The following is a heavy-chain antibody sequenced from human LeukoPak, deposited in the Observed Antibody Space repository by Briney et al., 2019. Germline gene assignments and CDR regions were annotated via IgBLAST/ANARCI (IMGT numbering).Heavy chain of an antibody. J-gene: IGHJ6*03. CDR3: ARWGRDIVVVPAASSAFYYHYYMDV. CDR2: FSGSGGNT. CDR1: GFTFSSYA. D-gene: IGHD2-2*01. Sequence: PGGSLRLSCAASGFTFSSYAMSWVRQAPGKGLEWVSTFSGSGGNTYYADSVKGRFTISRDNAKKLLYLQMNSLRAEDTAVYYCARWGRDIVVVPAASSAFYYHYYMDVWGKGTTVTISS. V-gene: IGHV3-23*01.